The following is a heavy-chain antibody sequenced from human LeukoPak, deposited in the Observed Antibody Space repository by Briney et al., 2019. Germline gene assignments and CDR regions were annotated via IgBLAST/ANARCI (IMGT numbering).Heavy chain of an antibody. V-gene: IGHV3-15*01. J-gene: IGHJ3*02. D-gene: IGHD2-15*01. CDR2: IKSKTDGGTT. Sequence: GGSLRLSCAASGFTFSNAWMIWVRQAPGKGLEWVGRIKSKTDGGTTDCAAPMKGRFTISRDDSKNTLYLQMNSLKTEDTAVYYCAKVRARYHVVVVAATPDAFDIWGQGTMVTVSS. CDR3: AKVRARYHVVVVAATPDAFDI. CDR1: GFTFSNAW.